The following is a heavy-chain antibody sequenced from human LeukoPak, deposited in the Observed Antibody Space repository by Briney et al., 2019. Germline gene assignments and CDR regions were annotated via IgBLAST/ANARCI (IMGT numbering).Heavy chain of an antibody. J-gene: IGHJ4*02. V-gene: IGHV4-59*08. CDR1: GGTISSYY. D-gene: IGHD2-21*02. Sequence: SESLSLTCTASGGTISSYYWSWIRQPPGKGLDCIGHINYNGSTNYNPSPKNRLTISLDTTQNHFPLKLISMTAADTTAHYSGATTHKPSPKNSVHKSLDTSHNQFPLKAKTATAADTAVYYSAGRPSAVAGLTYFDYWGQGTLVTVSS. CDR2: INYNGST. CDR3: GATTHKPSPKNSVHKSLDTSHNQFPLKAKTATAADTAVYYSAGRPSAVAGLTYFDY.